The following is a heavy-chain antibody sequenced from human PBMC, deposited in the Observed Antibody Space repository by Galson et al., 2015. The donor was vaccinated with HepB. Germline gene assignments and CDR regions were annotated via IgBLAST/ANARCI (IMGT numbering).Heavy chain of an antibody. CDR2: IYYSGST. D-gene: IGHD6-19*01. Sequence: QVQLQESGPGLVKPSETLSLTCTVSGGSISTYYWSWIRQPPGKGLEWIGYIYYSGSTNSNPSLKSRVTMSVDTSKNQFSLKLSSVTAADTAVYYCARRAHSSDWGSFDYWGQGTLVTVSS. CDR1: GGSISTYY. V-gene: IGHV4-59*08. J-gene: IGHJ4*02. CDR3: ARRAHSSDWGSFDY.